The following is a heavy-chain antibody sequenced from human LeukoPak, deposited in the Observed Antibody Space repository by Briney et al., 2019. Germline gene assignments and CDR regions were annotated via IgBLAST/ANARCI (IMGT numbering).Heavy chain of an antibody. CDR2: IYYSGST. V-gene: IGHV4-59*01. CDR1: GGSISSYY. J-gene: IGHJ4*02. CDR3: VRSSGSSGFDF. Sequence: PSETLSLTCTVSGGSISSYYWSWIRQPPGKGLEWIGYIYYSGSTNHNPSLKSRVTISVDTSKNQFSLRLSSVTAADTAVYCCVRSSGSSGFDFWGQGTLVTVSS. D-gene: IGHD3-22*01.